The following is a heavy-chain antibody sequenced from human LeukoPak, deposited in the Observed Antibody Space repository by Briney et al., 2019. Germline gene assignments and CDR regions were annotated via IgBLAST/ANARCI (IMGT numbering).Heavy chain of an antibody. CDR1: GYSISSGYF. CDR3: ARAYSSSWYFNWFDP. CDR2: IYNSGST. J-gene: IGHJ5*02. D-gene: IGHD6-13*01. Sequence: SETSSLTCTVSGYSISSGYFWGWIRQPPGKGLEWIGTIYNSGSTYYNASLESRVTISVDTSKNQFSLKLSSVTAADTAVYYCARAYSSSWYFNWFDPWGQGTLVTVSS. V-gene: IGHV4-38-2*02.